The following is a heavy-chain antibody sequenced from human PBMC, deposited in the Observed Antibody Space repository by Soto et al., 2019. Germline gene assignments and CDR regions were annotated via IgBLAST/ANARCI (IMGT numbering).Heavy chain of an antibody. J-gene: IGHJ4*02. CDR3: ATSSDTGYIFDF. Sequence: EVRLVESGGGLVQPGGSLRLSCAASGFTFTSYWMSWVRQAPGKGLEWVASIKQNGGEEYYVDSVKGRFTISRDNAKNSVYLEMNSLRAEDRAVYYCATSSDTGYIFDFWGQGTLVTVSS. CDR1: GFTFTSYW. D-gene: IGHD3-9*01. CDR2: IKQNGGEE. V-gene: IGHV3-7*01.